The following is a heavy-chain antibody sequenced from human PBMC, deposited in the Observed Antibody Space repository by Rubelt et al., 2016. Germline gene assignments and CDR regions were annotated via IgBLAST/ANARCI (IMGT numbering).Heavy chain of an antibody. CDR2: IIPIFGTA. CDR3: ATGGDFGVVIPNWFDP. V-gene: IGHV1-69*01. Sequence: QVQLVQSGAEAKKPGSSVKVSCKASGGTFSSYAISWVRQDPGQGLEWMGGIIPIFGTANYAQKFQGRVTMTADESTSTAYMELSSLRSEDTAVYYCATGGDFGVVIPNWFDPWGQGTLVTVSS. J-gene: IGHJ5*02. CDR1: GGTFSSYA. D-gene: IGHD3-3*01.